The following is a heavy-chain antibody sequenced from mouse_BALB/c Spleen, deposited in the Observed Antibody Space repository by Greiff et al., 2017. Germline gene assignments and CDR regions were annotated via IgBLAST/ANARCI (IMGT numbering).Heavy chain of an antibody. CDR3: AREGLLLGY. CDR2: IAPGSGST. J-gene: IGHJ2*01. Sequence: ELVRPGASVKLSCKASGYTFTSYWINWIKQRPGQGLEWIGRIAPGSGSTYYNEMFKGKATLTVDTSSSTAYIQLSSLSSEDSAVYFCAREGLLLGYWGQGTTLTVSS. V-gene: IGHV1S41*01. CDR1: GYTFTSYW. D-gene: IGHD1-1*01.